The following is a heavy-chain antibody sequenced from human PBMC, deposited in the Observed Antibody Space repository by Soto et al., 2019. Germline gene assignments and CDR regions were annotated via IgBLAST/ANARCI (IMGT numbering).Heavy chain of an antibody. CDR3: ARGPSADKVDC. CDR2: IYNSGST. Sequence: QVQLQESGPGLVKPSQTLSLTCAVSGGFITSGGYFWSWIRQPPGKGLEWIGHIYNSGSTYNNPSLKRRASISVDTSNNRCSLNRSSMTAADTAVYYCARGPSADKVDCWGQEILVTVSS. D-gene: IGHD2-15*01. V-gene: IGHV4-30-4*01. CDR1: GGFITSGGYF. J-gene: IGHJ4*02.